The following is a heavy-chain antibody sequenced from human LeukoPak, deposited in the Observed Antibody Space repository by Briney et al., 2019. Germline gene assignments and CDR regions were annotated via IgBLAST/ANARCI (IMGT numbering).Heavy chain of an antibody. CDR1: GFTFSSYG. V-gene: IGHV3-30*02. CDR2: IQYYGNNK. Sequence: PGGSLRLSCAASGFTFSSYGMHWVRQAPGKGLDWVAFIQYYGNNKYYADSVKGRFTISRDNSKNTLYLQMNSLRAEDTAVYYCAKVRPAFWGQGALVTVSS. CDR3: AKVRPAF. J-gene: IGHJ4*02.